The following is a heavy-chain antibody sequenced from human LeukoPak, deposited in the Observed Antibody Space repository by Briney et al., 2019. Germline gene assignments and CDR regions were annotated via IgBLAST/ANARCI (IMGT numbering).Heavy chain of an antibody. V-gene: IGHV3-48*03. D-gene: IGHD6-25*01. J-gene: IGHJ4*02. CDR3: ARDSAFDY. CDR2: ITGTGSRI. Sequence: GGSLRLSCAASGFTFSSYEMNWVRQAPGKGLEWVSHITGTGSRIYYADSVKGRFTISRDNAKNSLYLQMNSLRAEDTAVYYCARDSAFDYWGQGTLVTVSS. CDR1: GFTFSSYE.